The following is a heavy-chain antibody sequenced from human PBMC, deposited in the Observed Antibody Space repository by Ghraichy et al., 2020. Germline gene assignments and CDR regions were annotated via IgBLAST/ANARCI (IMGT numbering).Heavy chain of an antibody. V-gene: IGHV4-59*01. J-gene: IGHJ5*02. CDR3: AREDGYCSGGSCSNWFDP. CDR2: IYYSGST. CDR1: GGSISSYY. Sequence: SETLSLTCTVSGGSISSYYWSWIRQPPGKGLEWIGYIYYSGSTNYNPSLKNRVTISVDTSKNQFSLKLSSVTAADTAVYYCAREDGYCSGGSCSNWFDPWGQGTLVTVSS. D-gene: IGHD2-15*01.